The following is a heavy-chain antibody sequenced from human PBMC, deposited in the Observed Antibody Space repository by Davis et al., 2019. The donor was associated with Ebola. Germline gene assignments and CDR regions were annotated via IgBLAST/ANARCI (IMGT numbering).Heavy chain of an antibody. D-gene: IGHD6-13*01. CDR2: LSGSGDST. Sequence: LGGSLRLSCTASGFTFSSYAMNWVRQAPGKGLEWVSVLSGSGDSTYYADSVKRRFTISRDNSKNTLYLQMNSLRVEDTAVYYCAKDQQAKRGLGAFDIWGQGTMVTVSS. CDR3: AKDQQAKRGLGAFDI. J-gene: IGHJ3*02. V-gene: IGHV3-23*01. CDR1: GFTFSSYA.